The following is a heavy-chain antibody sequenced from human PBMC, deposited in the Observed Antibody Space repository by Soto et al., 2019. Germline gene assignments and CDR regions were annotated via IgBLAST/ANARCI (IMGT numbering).Heavy chain of an antibody. CDR1: GFSLSTSGVG. Sequence: QITLKESGPTLVKPTQTLTLTCTFSGFSLSTSGVGVGWIRQPPGKALEWLALIYWDDDKRYSPSLKSRLTITKDTSKNQVVLTMTHMDPVETATYYCAHSSTIGRSFEWLLYQFPPFDYWGQGTLATVSS. J-gene: IGHJ4*02. V-gene: IGHV2-5*02. CDR2: IYWDDDK. D-gene: IGHD3-9*01. CDR3: AHSSTIGRSFEWLLYQFPPFDY.